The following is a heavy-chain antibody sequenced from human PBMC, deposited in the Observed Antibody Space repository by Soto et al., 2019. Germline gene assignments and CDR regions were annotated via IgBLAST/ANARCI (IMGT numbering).Heavy chain of an antibody. D-gene: IGHD3-22*01. V-gene: IGHV1-2*02. Sequence: QVQLVQSGAEVKKPGASVKVSCKASGYTFTGYYMHWVRQAPGQGLELMGWINPNSGGTNYAQKFQGRVTMTRDTSISTAYMELGRMRSDDTAVYYCARDQGVKVNYGMDVWGQGSTVTVSS. CDR3: ARDQGVKVNYGMDV. CDR1: GYTFTGYY. J-gene: IGHJ6*02. CDR2: INPNSGGT.